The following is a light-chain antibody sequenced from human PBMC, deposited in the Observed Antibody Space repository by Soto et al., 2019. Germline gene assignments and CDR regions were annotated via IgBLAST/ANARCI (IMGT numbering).Light chain of an antibody. CDR3: TSYVGSDIWV. V-gene: IGLV2-8*01. CDR1: SSDVGAYKY. CDR2: EVS. Sequence: QSALTQPPSASGSPGQSVTISCTGTSSDVGAYKYVSWYQQYPGKAPKLMIYEVSKRPSGVPDRFSGYKSGNTASLTVSGVQAEDEADYYCTSYVGSDIWVFGGGTKVTVL. J-gene: IGLJ3*02.